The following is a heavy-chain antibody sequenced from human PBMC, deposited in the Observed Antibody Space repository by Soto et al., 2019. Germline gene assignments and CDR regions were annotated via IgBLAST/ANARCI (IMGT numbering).Heavy chain of an antibody. Sequence: PSETLSLSCTVSGGSINSGDYYWSWIRQPPGKGLEWIGYIYYSGSTYYNPSLKSRITISVDTSKNQFSLKLSSVTAADTAVYYCGRDWFYSEKTCYYPYCFYIWGQGTMVTVSS. CDR2: IYYSGST. J-gene: IGHJ3*02. CDR3: GRDWFYSEKTCYYPYCFYI. CDR1: GGSINSGDYY. D-gene: IGHD3-9*01. V-gene: IGHV4-30-4*01.